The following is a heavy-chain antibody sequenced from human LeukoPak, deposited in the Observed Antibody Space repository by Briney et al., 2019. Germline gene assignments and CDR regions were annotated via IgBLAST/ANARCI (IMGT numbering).Heavy chain of an antibody. CDR2: IIAYNGNT. V-gene: IGHV1-18*01. CDR3: ARVRSVTLSGSYYGDDFDY. CDR1: GYTFTSYG. J-gene: IGHJ4*02. Sequence: ASVKVSCKASGYTFTSYGISWVRQAPGQGLEWMGWIIAYNGNTNYAQKLQGRVTMTTDTSTSTAYMELRSLRSDDTAVYYCARVRSVTLSGSYYGDDFDYWGQGTLVTVSS. D-gene: IGHD1-26*01.